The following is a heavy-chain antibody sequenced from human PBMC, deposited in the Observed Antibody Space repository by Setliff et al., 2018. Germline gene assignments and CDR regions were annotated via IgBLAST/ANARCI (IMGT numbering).Heavy chain of an antibody. J-gene: IGHJ5*02. V-gene: IGHV4-39*07. CDR3: ARSKSSSGWLNWFDP. Sequence: SETLSLTCTVSGGSISSSSYYWGWIRQPPGKGLEWIGSIYYSGSTYYNPSLKSRVTISVDTSKNQFSLKLSSVTAADTAVYYCARSKSSSGWLNWFDPWGFGDSPGHRLL. CDR2: IYYSGST. D-gene: IGHD6-19*01. CDR1: GGSISSSSYY.